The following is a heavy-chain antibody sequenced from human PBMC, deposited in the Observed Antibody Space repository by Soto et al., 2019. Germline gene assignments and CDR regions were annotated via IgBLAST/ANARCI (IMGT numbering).Heavy chain of an antibody. CDR1: GFTLTGFG. D-gene: IGHD5-18*01. V-gene: IGHV1-18*04. Sequence: QLPLVQSGTEVKNPGASVKVSCKASGFTLTGFGITWVRQAPGQGLEWMGWITASNGNTNYAQSLQGRVTMATDTSTNTAYMELWRLRSDDTAVYYCARGYSYGSYWYFDLWGRGTLVTVSS. CDR2: ITASNGNT. CDR3: ARGYSYGSYWYFDL. J-gene: IGHJ2*01.